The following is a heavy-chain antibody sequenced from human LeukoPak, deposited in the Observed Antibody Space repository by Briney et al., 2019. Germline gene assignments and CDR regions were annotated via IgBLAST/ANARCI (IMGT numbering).Heavy chain of an antibody. J-gene: IGHJ4*02. D-gene: IGHD6-19*01. V-gene: IGHV4-4*02. CDR2: IYHSGPT. CDR3: AIRRIAVAGTIDY. Sequence: SSETLSLTCVVSGDSISSSNWWSWVRQPPGKGLEWIGEIYHSGPTNYNPSLKSRVTISLDKSKNQFSLRLSSVTAADTAVYYCAIRRIAVAGTIDYWGPGTLVTVSS. CDR1: GDSISSSNW.